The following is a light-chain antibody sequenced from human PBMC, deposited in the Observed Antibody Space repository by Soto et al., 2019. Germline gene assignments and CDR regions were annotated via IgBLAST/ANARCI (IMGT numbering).Light chain of an antibody. CDR1: QSVLYSSNNKNY. CDR2: WAS. CDR3: QQYYTNPLT. J-gene: IGKJ4*01. V-gene: IGKV4-1*01. Sequence: DIVMNQSPDSLAVSLVESATINCTSSQSVLYSSNNKNYLAWYQQKPGQPPKLLIYWASTRESGVPDRFSGSGSGTDFTLTISSLQAEDVAVYYCQQYYTNPLTFGGGTKVDI.